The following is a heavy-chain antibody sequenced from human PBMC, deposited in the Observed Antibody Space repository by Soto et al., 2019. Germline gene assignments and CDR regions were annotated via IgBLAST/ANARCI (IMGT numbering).Heavy chain of an antibody. V-gene: IGHV1-69*01. Sequence: QVQLVQSGAEVKKTGSSVKVSCKASGGTFSIYGFSWVRQAPGQGPEWIGGTIPILTTPNYAQKFHGRVTIVADESTTTVYMERSSLKSEDTAVYYCATSVGIAPTGEDGMDVWGQGTSVTVSS. D-gene: IGHD2-8*02. CDR2: TIPILTTP. CDR3: ATSVGIAPTGEDGMDV. CDR1: GGTFSIYG. J-gene: IGHJ6*02.